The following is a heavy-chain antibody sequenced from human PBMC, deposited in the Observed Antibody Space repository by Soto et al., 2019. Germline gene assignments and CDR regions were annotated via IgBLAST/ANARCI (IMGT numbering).Heavy chain of an antibody. V-gene: IGHV1-18*01. CDR2: TTAYIGNP. Sequence: ASVKVSCKAAGYTFTSYGISWVRQAPGEGLERMGWTTAYIGNPPSAQNSQARVTMTTHTSPSTAYMELWSLIFDLTAVYYCSRFRYCCGCFFFPPLCDASQFCGQGPIFALSS. J-gene: IGHJ6*02. CDR1: GYTFTSYG. D-gene: IGHD2-15*01. CDR3: SRFRYCCGCFFFPPLCDASQF.